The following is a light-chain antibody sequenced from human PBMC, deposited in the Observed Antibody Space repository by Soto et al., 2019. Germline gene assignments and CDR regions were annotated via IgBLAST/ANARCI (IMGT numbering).Light chain of an antibody. Sequence: EIVLTQSPGTLSLSPGGRATLSCRSSQSVSSSYLAWYQHKPGQAPRLLIYDVSSRATGIPDRFSGSGSGTDFTLTISRLEPEDFAVYYCQQYGSSPTFGQGTKVEIK. V-gene: IGKV3-20*01. CDR1: QSVSSSY. CDR2: DVS. J-gene: IGKJ1*01. CDR3: QQYGSSPT.